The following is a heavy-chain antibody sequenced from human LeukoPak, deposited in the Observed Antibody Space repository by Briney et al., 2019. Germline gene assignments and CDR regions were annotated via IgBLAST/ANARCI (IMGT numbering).Heavy chain of an antibody. D-gene: IGHD6-13*01. V-gene: IGHV3-23*01. Sequence: PGGSLRLSCAASGFTFSSYVMRWVRQAPGKGLEWVSAISGSGGSTYYADSVKGRFTISRDNSKNTLYLQMNSLRAEDTAVYYCARRNIAAAALDYWGQGTLVTVSS. J-gene: IGHJ4*02. CDR2: ISGSGGST. CDR1: GFTFSSYV. CDR3: ARRNIAAAALDY.